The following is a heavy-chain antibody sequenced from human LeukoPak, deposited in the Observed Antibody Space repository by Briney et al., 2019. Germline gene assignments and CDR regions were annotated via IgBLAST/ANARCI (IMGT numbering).Heavy chain of an antibody. V-gene: IGHV4-38-2*02. Sequence: SETLSLTCAVSGYSISSGYYWGWIRQPPGKGLEWIGSIYHSGSTYYNPSLKSRVTISVDTSKNQFSLKLSSATAADTAVYYCARERYGDYIFDYWGQGTLVTVSS. CDR1: GYSISSGYY. CDR2: IYHSGST. J-gene: IGHJ4*02. CDR3: ARERYGDYIFDY. D-gene: IGHD4-17*01.